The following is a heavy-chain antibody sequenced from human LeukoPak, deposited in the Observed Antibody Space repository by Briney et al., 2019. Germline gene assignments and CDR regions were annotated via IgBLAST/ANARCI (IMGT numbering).Heavy chain of an antibody. CDR3: ARGTYYYGSGSSNWFDP. CDR1: GYTFTSYD. CDR2: MNPNSGNT. D-gene: IGHD3-10*01. J-gene: IGHJ5*02. V-gene: IGHV1-8*01. Sequence: ASVKVSCKASGYTFTSYDINWVRQATGQGLEWMGWMNPNSGNTGYAQKFQGRVTMTRNTSISTAYMELSSLRSEDTAVYYCARGTYYYGSGSSNWFDPWGQGTLVTVSS.